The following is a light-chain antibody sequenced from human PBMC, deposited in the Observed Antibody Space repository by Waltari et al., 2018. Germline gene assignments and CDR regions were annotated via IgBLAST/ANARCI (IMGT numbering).Light chain of an antibody. V-gene: IGLV2-11*01. Sequence: QSALTQPRPVSGSPGQSVAISCTGTNSDVGGYNYVPWYQHHPGKAPRLMIYDVTKRPSGVPDRFSGSKSGNTASLTISGLQAEDEADYYCCSYAGTYTYVFGTGTMVTVL. J-gene: IGLJ1*01. CDR1: NSDVGGYNY. CDR3: CSYAGTYTYV. CDR2: DVT.